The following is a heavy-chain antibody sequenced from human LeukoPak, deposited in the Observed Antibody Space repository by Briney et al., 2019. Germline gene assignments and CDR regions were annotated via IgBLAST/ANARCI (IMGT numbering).Heavy chain of an antibody. CDR2: IYYSGST. J-gene: IGHJ6*02. CDR3: ARGKIGAPRQQTYGMDV. V-gene: IGHV4-59*12. D-gene: IGHD6-13*01. CDR1: GGSISSYY. Sequence: PSETLSLTCTVSGGSISSYYWSWIRQPPGKGLEWIAYIYYSGSTNYNPSPKSRVTISVDKSKNQFSLKLSSVTAADTAVYYCARGKIGAPRQQTYGMDVWGQGTTVTVSS.